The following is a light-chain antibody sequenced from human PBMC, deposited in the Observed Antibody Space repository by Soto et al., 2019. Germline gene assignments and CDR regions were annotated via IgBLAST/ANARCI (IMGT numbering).Light chain of an antibody. CDR3: AAWDDSLNGYV. CDR2: NNN. CDR1: SSNIGKNS. V-gene: IGLV1-44*01. J-gene: IGLJ1*01. Sequence: QSVLTQPPSASGTPGQRVTISCSGGSSNIGKNSVSWYQQLPATAPKLLIYNNNQQPSGVSDRFSASKSGTSASLAISGRQSEDDADYYCAAWDDSLNGYVLGTGTKLTVL.